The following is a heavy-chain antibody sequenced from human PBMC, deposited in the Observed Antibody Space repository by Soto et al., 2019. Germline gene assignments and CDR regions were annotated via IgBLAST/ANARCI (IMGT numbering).Heavy chain of an antibody. V-gene: IGHV4-59*01. CDR2: IYYSGTT. Sequence: QVQLQESGPGLVKPSETLSLTCTVSGGSINSYYWSWIRQPPGKGLEWIGYIYYSGTTNYNPSLKSRVTISVDTSKNQFSLKLSSVTAADTAVYYCARDAGFEAFDIWGQGTMVTVSS. CDR3: ARDAGFEAFDI. J-gene: IGHJ3*02. CDR1: GGSINSYY.